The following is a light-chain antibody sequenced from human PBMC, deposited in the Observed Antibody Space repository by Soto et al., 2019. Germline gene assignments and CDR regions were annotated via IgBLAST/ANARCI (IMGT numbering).Light chain of an antibody. Sequence: QSALTQPASVSGSPGQSITISCTGTSHDIGEFNYVSWYQHHPGRAPKLLICEVSNRPSGVSNRFSGSKSGNTASLTISGLQAEDESFYYCSSYSSGTSVVFGGGTQLTVL. V-gene: IGLV2-14*01. CDR1: SHDIGEFNY. CDR3: SSYSSGTSVV. CDR2: EVS. J-gene: IGLJ2*01.